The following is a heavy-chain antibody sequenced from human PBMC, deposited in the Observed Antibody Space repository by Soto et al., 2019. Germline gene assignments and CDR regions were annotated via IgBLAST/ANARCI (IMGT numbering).Heavy chain of an antibody. V-gene: IGHV3-7*01. D-gene: IGHD2-2*01. CDR1: GFTFSSYW. CDR2: IKQDGSEK. Sequence: GGSLRLSCAASGFTFSSYWMSWVRQAPGEVLECVANIKQDGSEKYYVDSVKGRFTISRDNAKNSLYLQMNSLRAEDTAVYYCARDGNVVVPDARLLPHYYYYYGMDVWGQGTTVTVSS. J-gene: IGHJ6*02. CDR3: ARDGNVVVPDARLLPHYYYYYGMDV.